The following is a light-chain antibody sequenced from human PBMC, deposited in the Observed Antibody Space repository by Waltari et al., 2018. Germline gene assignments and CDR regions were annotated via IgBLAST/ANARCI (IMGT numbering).Light chain of an antibody. CDR3: SSYTSSSTNWV. CDR1: SSDVGGYNY. J-gene: IGLJ3*02. CDR2: EVS. Sequence: QSALTQPASVSGSPGQSITISCTGTSSDVGGYNYVSWYQQHPGNAPKLMIYEVSNRPSGVSNRFSGSKSGNTASLTISGLQAEDEADYYCSSYTSSSTNWVFGGGTKLTVL. V-gene: IGLV2-14*01.